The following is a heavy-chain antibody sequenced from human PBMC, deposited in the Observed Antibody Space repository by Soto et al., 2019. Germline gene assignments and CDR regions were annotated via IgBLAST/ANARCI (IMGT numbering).Heavy chain of an antibody. CDR2: IKQDGSEK. CDR3: ARDGCSGSNCLNWFDP. D-gene: IGHD2-15*01. V-gene: IGHV3-7*01. Sequence: GGSLRLSCAASGFTFSSYWMSWVRQTPGKGLEWVANIKQDGSEKWYVDSVKGRFTISRDNAKKSLYLQMNSLRVEDTAVYYCARDGCSGSNCLNWFDPWGQGTLVTVSS. J-gene: IGHJ5*02. CDR1: GFTFSSYW.